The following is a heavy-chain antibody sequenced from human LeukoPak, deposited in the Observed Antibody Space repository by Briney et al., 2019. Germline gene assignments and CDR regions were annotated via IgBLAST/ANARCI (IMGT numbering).Heavy chain of an antibody. J-gene: IGHJ4*02. CDR1: GFTFDDYA. CDR2: ISWNSGSI. Sequence: GGSLRLSCAASGFTFDDYAMHWVRQAPGKGLEWVSGISWNSGSIGYADSVKGRFTISRDNAKNSLYLQMNSLRAEDTALYYCAKDSSGYWNAPFDYWGQGTLVTVSS. CDR3: AKDSSGYWNAPFDY. V-gene: IGHV3-9*01. D-gene: IGHD3-22*01.